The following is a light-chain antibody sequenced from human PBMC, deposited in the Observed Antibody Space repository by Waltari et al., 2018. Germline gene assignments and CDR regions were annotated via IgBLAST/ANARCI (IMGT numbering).Light chain of an antibody. CDR2: DVS. V-gene: IGLV2-14*03. CDR3: SSYTNTNTFVL. J-gene: IGLJ2*01. CDR1: RTDIGAYNY. Sequence: QSALTQPASVSASPGQSITISSIATRTDIGAYNYLSSYPQYPGKAPKLMIFDVSKRPSGVSDRFSASKSANTASLTISGLQAEDEADYYCSSYTNTNTFVLFGGGTKVTVL.